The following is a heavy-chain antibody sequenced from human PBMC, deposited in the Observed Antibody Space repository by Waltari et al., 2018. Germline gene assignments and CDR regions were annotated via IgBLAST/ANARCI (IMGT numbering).Heavy chain of an antibody. V-gene: IGHV4-34*01. D-gene: IGHD6-13*01. CDR1: GGSFSGYY. CDR2: INYRGST. Sequence: QVQLQQWGAGLLKPSETLSLTCAVYGGSFSGYYWCWIRQPPVKGLACIGEINYRGSTNYTPSITSRCTISEDTSKIQFYLKLSYVTAADTAVYYCARRVRIAAAGYYFDYWGQGTLVTVSS. J-gene: IGHJ4*02. CDR3: ARRVRIAAAGYYFDY.